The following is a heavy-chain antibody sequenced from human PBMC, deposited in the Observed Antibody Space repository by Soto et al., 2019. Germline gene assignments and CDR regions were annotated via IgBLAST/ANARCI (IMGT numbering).Heavy chain of an antibody. CDR3: ARRITMVRGPYYYYAMDV. CDR1: GFTFSSHS. CDR2: ITSTSSTR. J-gene: IGHJ6*02. Sequence: GGSLRLSCAASGFTFSSHSMIWVRQAPGKGLEWISHITSTSSTRSYADSVRGRFTISRDNAKDSLYLQMNGLRDEDTAVYYCARRITMVRGPYYYYAMDVWGQGTTVTVSS. D-gene: IGHD3-10*01. V-gene: IGHV3-48*02.